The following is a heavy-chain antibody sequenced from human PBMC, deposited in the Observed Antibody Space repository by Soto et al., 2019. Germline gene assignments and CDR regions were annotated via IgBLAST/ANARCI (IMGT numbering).Heavy chain of an antibody. CDR2: ISYDGSNK. Sequence: QVQLVESGGGVVQPGRSLRLSCAASGFTFSSYAMHWVRQAPGKGLEWVAVISYDGSNKYYADSVKGRFTISRDNSKNTXXLKMNSLRAEDTAVYYCARDTTTVTSSRFYSGMDVWGQGTTVTVSS. D-gene: IGHD4-4*01. V-gene: IGHV3-30-3*01. CDR3: ARDTTTVTSSRFYSGMDV. CDR1: GFTFSSYA. J-gene: IGHJ6*02.